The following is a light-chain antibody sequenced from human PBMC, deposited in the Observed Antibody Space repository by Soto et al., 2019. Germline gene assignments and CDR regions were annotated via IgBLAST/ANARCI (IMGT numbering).Light chain of an antibody. CDR1: QSVSGNY. J-gene: IGKJ5*01. CDR2: GVP. Sequence: EIVLTQSPGTLSLSPGDSATLSCRASQSVSGNYLAWYQQKPGQAPSLVIYGVPNRATGISDRFSGRGSGTDFALTIRRLEPEDFAVYYCQQYGSSITFGQGTRLEIK. CDR3: QQYGSSIT. V-gene: IGKV3-20*01.